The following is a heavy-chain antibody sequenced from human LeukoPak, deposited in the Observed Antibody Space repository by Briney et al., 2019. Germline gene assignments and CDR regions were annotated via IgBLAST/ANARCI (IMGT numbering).Heavy chain of an antibody. D-gene: IGHD2-2*01. V-gene: IGHV5-10-1*01. CDR1: GSPFTSYW. Sequence: GGPLEISWKGPGSPFTSYWISGVRQLHGKGLEGRGRIDPSDSYTNYSPSLQGHVTISADKSISTAYLQWSSLKASDTAMYYCARPRYCSSTSCYGPSDYWGQGTLVTVSS. CDR3: ARPRYCSSTSCYGPSDY. CDR2: IDPSDSYT. J-gene: IGHJ4*02.